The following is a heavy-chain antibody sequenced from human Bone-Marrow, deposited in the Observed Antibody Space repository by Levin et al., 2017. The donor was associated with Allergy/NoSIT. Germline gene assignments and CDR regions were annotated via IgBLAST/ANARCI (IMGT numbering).Heavy chain of an antibody. J-gene: IGHJ4*02. D-gene: IGHD5-24*01. V-gene: IGHV3-53*01. CDR3: ARENEMATGCFDY. Sequence: GESLKISCAASGFTVSSNYMSWVRQAPGKGLEWVSVIYSGGSTYYADSVKGRFTISRDNSKNTLYLQMNSLRAEDTAVYYCARENEMATGCFDYWGQGTLVTVSS. CDR1: GFTVSSNY. CDR2: IYSGGST.